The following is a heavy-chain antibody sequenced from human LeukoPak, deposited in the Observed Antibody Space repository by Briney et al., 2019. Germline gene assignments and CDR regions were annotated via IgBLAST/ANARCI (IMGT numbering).Heavy chain of an antibody. CDR2: IYTSGST. D-gene: IGHD3-3*01. CDR1: GGSISSYY. J-gene: IGHJ5*02. CDR3: ARESPVRLSPYGLS. V-gene: IGHV4-4*07. Sequence: SETLSLTCTVSGGSISSYYWSWIRQPAGKGLEWIGRIYTSGSTNYNPSLKSRVTMSVETSKNQFSLKLSSVTAADTAVYYCARESPVRLSPYGLSWGQGTLVTVSS.